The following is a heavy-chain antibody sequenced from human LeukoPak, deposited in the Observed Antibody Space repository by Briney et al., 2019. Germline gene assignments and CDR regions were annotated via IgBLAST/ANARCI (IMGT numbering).Heavy chain of an antibody. CDR2: MYYSGST. V-gene: IGHV4-30-4*01. CDR3: ARPYYYDSRIDP. D-gene: IGHD3-22*01. CDR1: GGSISSGDYY. Sequence: SETLFLTCTVSGGSISSGDYYWSWIRQPPGKGLEWIAYMYYSGSTYYNPSLKSRVTMSADTSKNQLSLKLSSVTAADTAVYYCARPYYYDSRIDPWGQGILVTVSS. J-gene: IGHJ5*02.